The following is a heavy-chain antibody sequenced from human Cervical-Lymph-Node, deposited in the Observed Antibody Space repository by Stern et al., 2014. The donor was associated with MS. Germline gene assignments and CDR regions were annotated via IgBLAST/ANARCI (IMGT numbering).Heavy chain of an antibody. V-gene: IGHV3-11*06. J-gene: IGHJ5*02. CDR1: GFTFSDYY. CDR3: ARDPSSTRAYWFDP. Sequence: VQLVESGGGLVKPGGSLRLSCAASGFTFSDYYMSWIRQAPGKGLEWVTSISSRINCINYADSVKGRFTISRDNAKNSLYLQMNSLRAEDTAVYYCARDPSSTRAYWFDPWGQGTLVTVSS. CDR2: ISSRINCI. D-gene: IGHD2-2*01.